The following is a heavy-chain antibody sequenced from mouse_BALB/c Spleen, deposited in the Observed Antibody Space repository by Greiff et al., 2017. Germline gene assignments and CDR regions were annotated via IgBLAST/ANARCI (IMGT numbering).Heavy chain of an antibody. D-gene: IGHD2-12*01. CDR3: ARGGRRNYFDY. J-gene: IGHJ2*01. Sequence: EVQGVESGGGLVKPGGSLKLSCAASGFTFSSYAMSWVRQSPEKRLEWVAEISSGGSYTYYPDTVTGRFTISRDNAKNTLYLEMSSLRSEDTAMYYCARGGRRNYFDYWGQGTTLTVSS. CDR1: GFTFSSYA. CDR2: ISSGGSYT. V-gene: IGHV5-9-4*01.